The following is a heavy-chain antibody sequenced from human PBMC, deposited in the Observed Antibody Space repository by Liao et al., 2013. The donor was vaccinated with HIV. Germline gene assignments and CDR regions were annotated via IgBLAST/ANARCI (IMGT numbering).Heavy chain of an antibody. CDR3: ARAPYYYFMDV. Sequence: LQLQESGSGLVKPSQTLSLTCTVSGGSISSGGYSWTWIRQPPGKGLEWIGYLYHSETTYYNPSLKSRVTISVDRSKNHFSLNLTSVTAADTARYYCARAPYYYFMDVWGKGTTVTVSS. CDR1: GGSISSGGYS. D-gene: IGHD2-21*01. CDR2: LYHSETT. V-gene: IGHV4-30-2*01. J-gene: IGHJ6*03.